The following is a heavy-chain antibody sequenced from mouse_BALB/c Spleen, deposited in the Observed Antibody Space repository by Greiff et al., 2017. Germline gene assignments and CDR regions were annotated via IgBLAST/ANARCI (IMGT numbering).Heavy chain of an antibody. V-gene: IGHV3-8*02. CDR2: ISYSGST. J-gene: IGHJ2*01. Sequence: EVKLQESGPSLVKPSQTLSLTCSVTGDSITSGYWNWIRKFPGNKLEYMGYISYSGSTYYNPSLKSRISITRDTSKNQYYLQLNSVTTEDTATYYCASGDMEGYPSAYWGQGTTLTVSS. CDR1: GDSITSGY. CDR3: ASGDMEGYPSAY. D-gene: IGHD2-2*01.